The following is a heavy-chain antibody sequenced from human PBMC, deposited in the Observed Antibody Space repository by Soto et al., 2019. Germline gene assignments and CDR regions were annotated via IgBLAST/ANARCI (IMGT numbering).Heavy chain of an antibody. CDR3: AKSGKIRAAAGRELDY. CDR1: GYTFTSYD. V-gene: IGHV1-8*01. CDR2: MNPNSGNT. D-gene: IGHD6-13*01. J-gene: IGHJ4*02. Sequence: GASVKVSCKASGYTFTSYDINWVRQATGQGLEWMGWMNPNSGNTGYAQKFQGRVTMTRNTSISTAYMELSSLRSEDTAVYYCAKSGKIRAAAGRELDYWGQGTLVTVSS.